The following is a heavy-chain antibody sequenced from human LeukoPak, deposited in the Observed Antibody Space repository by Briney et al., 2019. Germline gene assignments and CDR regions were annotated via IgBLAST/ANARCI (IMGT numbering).Heavy chain of an antibody. J-gene: IGHJ4*02. CDR3: AKDMHYDSSGYYSPYFDY. Sequence: PGRSLRLSCAASGFTFDDYAMHWVRQAPGKGLEWVSGISWNSGSIGYADSMKGRFTISRDNAKNSLYLQMNSLRAEDTALYYCAKDMHYDSSGYYSPYFDYWGQGTLVTVSS. D-gene: IGHD3-22*01. CDR1: GFTFDDYA. CDR2: ISWNSGSI. V-gene: IGHV3-9*01.